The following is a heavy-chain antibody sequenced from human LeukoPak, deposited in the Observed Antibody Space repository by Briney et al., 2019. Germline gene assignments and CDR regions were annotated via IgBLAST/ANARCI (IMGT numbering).Heavy chain of an antibody. Sequence: SETLSLTCTVSGGSISSGSYYWSWIRQPAGKGLEWIGRVYTSGSTNYNPSLKSRVTISVDTSKNQFSLKLSSVTAADTAVYYCAGDSSGWSWYFDLWGRGTPVTVSS. D-gene: IGHD6-19*01. V-gene: IGHV4-61*02. J-gene: IGHJ2*01. CDR2: VYTSGST. CDR1: GGSISSGSYY. CDR3: AGDSSGWSWYFDL.